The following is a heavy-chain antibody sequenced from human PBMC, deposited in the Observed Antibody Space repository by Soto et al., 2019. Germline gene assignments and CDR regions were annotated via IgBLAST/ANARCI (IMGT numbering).Heavy chain of an antibody. CDR3: ARVPRSYYGSETNWFDP. J-gene: IGHJ5*02. D-gene: IGHD3-10*01. CDR2: INHSGST. Sequence: SETLSLTCAVYGGSFSGYYWTWIRQPPGTGLEWIGEINHSGSTNYIPSLKSRVTISVDTSKNQFSLKLSSVTAADTAVYYCARVPRSYYGSETNWFDPWGQGTLVTSPQ. V-gene: IGHV4-34*01. CDR1: GGSFSGYY.